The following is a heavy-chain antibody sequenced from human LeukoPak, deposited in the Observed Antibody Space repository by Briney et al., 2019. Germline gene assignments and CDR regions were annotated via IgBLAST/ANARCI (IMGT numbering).Heavy chain of an antibody. V-gene: IGHV3-23*01. CDR3: AKHKDIHYYDSSGYYPYYYYGMDV. CDR2: ISGSGGST. J-gene: IGHJ6*02. CDR1: GFTFSSYA. D-gene: IGHD3-22*01. Sequence: GGSLRLSCAASGFTFSSYAMSWVRQAPGKGLEWVSAISGSGGSTYYADSVKGRFTISRDNSKNTLYLQMNSLRAEDTAVYYCAKHKDIHYYDSSGYYPYYYYGMDVWGQETTVTVSS.